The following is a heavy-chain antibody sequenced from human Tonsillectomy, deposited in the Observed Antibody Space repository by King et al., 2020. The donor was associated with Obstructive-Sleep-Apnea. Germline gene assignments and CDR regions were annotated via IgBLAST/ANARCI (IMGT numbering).Heavy chain of an antibody. V-gene: IGHV1-8*01. CDR1: AYTFTSYD. CDR2: MNPHSGNT. J-gene: IGHJ4*02. CDR3: ARGVYLDY. Sequence: QLVQSGAEVKKPGASVKVSCKASAYTFTSYDINWLRQAPGQGLEWMGWMNPHSGNTGYAQKFQGRLTMTRDTSISTAYMELSSLTSEDAALYFCARGVYLDYWGQGTRVTVSS.